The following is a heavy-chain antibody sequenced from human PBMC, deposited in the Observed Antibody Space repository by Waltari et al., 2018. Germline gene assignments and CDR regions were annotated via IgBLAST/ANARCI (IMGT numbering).Heavy chain of an antibody. J-gene: IGHJ3*02. CDR3: AKARMTYDAFDI. CDR2: ISWNSGSI. D-gene: IGHD2-8*01. Sequence: EVQLVESGGGLVQPGRSLRLSCAASGFTFDDYAMHWVRQAPGKGLEWVSGISWNSGSIGYADSEKGRFTISRDNAKNSLYLQMNSLRAEDTALYYCAKARMTYDAFDIWGQGTMVTVSS. V-gene: IGHV3-9*01. CDR1: GFTFDDYA.